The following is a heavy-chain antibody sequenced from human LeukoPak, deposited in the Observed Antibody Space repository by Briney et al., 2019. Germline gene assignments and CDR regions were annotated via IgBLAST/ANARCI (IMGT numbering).Heavy chain of an antibody. V-gene: IGHV4-59*01. Sequence: SETLSLTCTVSGGSINSYYWSWIRQPPGKGLEWIGYIYYSGSTNYNPSLKSRVTISVDTSKNQFSLKLSSVTAADTAVYYCEREDQLLTGWFDPWGQGTLVTVSS. CDR1: GGSINSYY. CDR3: EREDQLLTGWFDP. J-gene: IGHJ5*02. CDR2: IYYSGST. D-gene: IGHD2-2*01.